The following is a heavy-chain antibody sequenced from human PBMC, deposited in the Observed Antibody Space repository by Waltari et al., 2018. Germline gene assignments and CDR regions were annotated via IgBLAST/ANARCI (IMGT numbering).Heavy chain of an antibody. D-gene: IGHD6-13*01. J-gene: IGHJ6*03. CDR1: CGSISSSSYY. CDR3: ARRAAIAATGPTYYMDV. CDR2: IYYSGST. Sequence: QLQLQESGPGLVKPSETLSLTCTVSCGSISSSSYYWGWIRQPPGKGLEWIGSIYYSGSTYYNPSLKSRVTISVDTSKNQFSLKLSSVTAADTAVYYCARRAAIAATGPTYYMDVWGKGTTVTVSS. V-gene: IGHV4-39*07.